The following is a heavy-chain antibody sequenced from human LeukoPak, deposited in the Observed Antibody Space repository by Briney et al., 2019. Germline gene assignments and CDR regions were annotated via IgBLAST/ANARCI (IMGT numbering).Heavy chain of an antibody. CDR1: GFTFSHYE. D-gene: IGHD2/OR15-2a*01. J-gene: IGHJ4*02. CDR2: ISGSGDTE. Sequence: GGSLRLSCAAAGFTFSHYEMHWVRQAPGKGLEWLSYISGSGDTEYYADSVKGRFTISRDNGENSLYLQMNSLRAEDTAVYYCARDSMAFDFWGQGTLVTVSS. CDR3: ARDSMAFDF. V-gene: IGHV3-48*03.